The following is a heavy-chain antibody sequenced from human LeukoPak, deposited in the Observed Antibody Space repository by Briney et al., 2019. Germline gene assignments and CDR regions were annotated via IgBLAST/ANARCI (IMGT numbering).Heavy chain of an antibody. J-gene: IGHJ5*02. CDR3: ATTYSRSGDDWFDP. V-gene: IGHV4-59*01. CDR1: GGSISRNY. D-gene: IGHD2-21*01. CDR2: IYYSGST. Sequence: SETLSLTCTVSGGSISRNYWSWIRKSPGRGLEWIGYIYYSGSTHYNPSLKSRVTMSIDTPKNKFSLKLSSATAADTAIYYCATTYSRSGDDWFDPWGQGILVTVSS.